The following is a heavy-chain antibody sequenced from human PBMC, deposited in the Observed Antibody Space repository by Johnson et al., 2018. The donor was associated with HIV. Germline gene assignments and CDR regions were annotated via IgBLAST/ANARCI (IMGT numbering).Heavy chain of an antibody. Sequence: VQLVESGGGLVKPGGSLRLSCAASGFTFSNAWMSWVRQAPGKGLEWVAVVWYDGSNNYYADSVKGRFTISKDNSRNTLFLHMNSLRADDTAVYYCAIGRGEFPRHAFDIWGQGTMVTVSS. CDR2: VWYDGSNN. D-gene: IGHD3-10*01. CDR3: AIGRGEFPRHAFDI. CDR1: GFTFSNAW. V-gene: IGHV3-33*08. J-gene: IGHJ3*02.